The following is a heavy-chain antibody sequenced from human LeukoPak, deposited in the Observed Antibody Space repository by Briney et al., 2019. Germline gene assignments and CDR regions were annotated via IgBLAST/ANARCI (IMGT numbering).Heavy chain of an antibody. Sequence: SETLSLTCAVYGGSFSGYYWSRIRQPPGKGLEWIGEINHSGSTNYNPSLKSRITMSADTSKNQVSLRLTSVTAADTAVYYCARDGAVAGMDTWFDPWGQGTLVTVSS. D-gene: IGHD6-19*01. CDR3: ARDGAVAGMDTWFDP. V-gene: IGHV4-34*10. CDR2: INHSGST. CDR1: GGSFSGYY. J-gene: IGHJ5*02.